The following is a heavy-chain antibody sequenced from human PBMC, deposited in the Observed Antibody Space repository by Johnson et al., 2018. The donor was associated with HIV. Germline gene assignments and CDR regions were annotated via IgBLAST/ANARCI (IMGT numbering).Heavy chain of an antibody. J-gene: IGHJ3*02. CDR3: ARDPQQWLDVGAFDI. D-gene: IGHD6-19*01. CDR2: ISSIGGST. Sequence: VQLVESGGGVVQPGRSLRLSCAASGFTFSSYAMHWVRQAPGKGLEWVSGISSIGGSTYYADSVKGRFTISRDNSKNTLYLQMNSLRAEDTAVYYCARDPQQWLDVGAFDIWGQGTMVTVSS. V-gene: IGHV3-23*04. CDR1: GFTFSSYA.